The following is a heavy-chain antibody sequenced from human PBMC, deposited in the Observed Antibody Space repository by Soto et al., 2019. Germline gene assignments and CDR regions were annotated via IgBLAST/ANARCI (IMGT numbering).Heavy chain of an antibody. CDR1: GGSISSYY. Sequence: SETLSLTCTVSGGSISSYYWSWIRQPPGKGLEWIGYIYYSGSTNYNPSLKSRVTISVDTSKNQFSLKLSSVTAADTAVYYCARTGRSEEVTGIGVFDIWGQGTGVTVSS. J-gene: IGHJ3*02. CDR2: IYYSGST. D-gene: IGHD2-21*02. V-gene: IGHV4-59*01. CDR3: ARTGRSEEVTGIGVFDI.